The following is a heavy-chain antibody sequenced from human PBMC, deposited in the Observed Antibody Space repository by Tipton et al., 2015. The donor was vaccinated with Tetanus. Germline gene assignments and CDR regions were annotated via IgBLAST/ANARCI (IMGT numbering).Heavy chain of an antibody. J-gene: IGHJ3*02. CDR3: AKDYVTIFGVVPDDAFDI. D-gene: IGHD3-3*01. CDR1: GFAFDKYA. Sequence: GSLRLSCTASGFAFDKYAMNWVRQAPGKGLEWVSGISGLGRTTDYADSVKGRFTISRDNSKNTVFLQMNSLRAEDTAVYYCAKDYVTIFGVVPDDAFDIWGQGTMVTVSS. CDR2: ISGLGRTT. V-gene: IGHV3-23*01.